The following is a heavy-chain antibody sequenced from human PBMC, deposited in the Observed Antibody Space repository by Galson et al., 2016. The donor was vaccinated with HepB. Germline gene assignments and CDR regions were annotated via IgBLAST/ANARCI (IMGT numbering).Heavy chain of an antibody. J-gene: IGHJ6*02. CDR2: ISSNNSYV. CDR3: AREGEDIVVVVAATLYYYGMDV. V-gene: IGHV3-21*01. CDR1: GFTFSDYT. Sequence: SLRLSCAASGFTFSDYTMNWVRQAPGKGLEWVSSISSNNSYVCYADSVKGRFTISRDNAKNSLYLQMNSLRAEDTAVYYCAREGEDIVVVVAATLYYYGMDVWGQGTTVTVSS. D-gene: IGHD2-15*01.